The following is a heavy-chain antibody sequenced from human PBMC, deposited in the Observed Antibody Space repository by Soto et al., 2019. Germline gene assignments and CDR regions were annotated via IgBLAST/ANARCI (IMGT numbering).Heavy chain of an antibody. CDR3: ARVAAAGTGDY. CDR2: IIPILGIA. V-gene: IGHV1-69*04. D-gene: IGHD6-13*01. Sequence: GASVKVSCKASGYTFTTYGISWVRQAPGQGLEWMGRIIPILGIANYAQKFQGRVTITADKSTSTAYMELSSLRSEDTAVYYCARVAAAGTGDYWGQGTLVTVSS. J-gene: IGHJ4*02. CDR1: GYTFTTYG.